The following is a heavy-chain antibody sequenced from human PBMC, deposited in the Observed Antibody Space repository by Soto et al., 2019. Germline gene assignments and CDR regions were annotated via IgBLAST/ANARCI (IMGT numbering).Heavy chain of an antibody. CDR1: GGSFSGYY. Sequence: PSETLSLTCAVYGGSFSGYYWSWIRQPPGKGLEWIGEINHSGSTNYNPSLKSRVTISVDTSKNQFSLKLSSVTAADTAVYYCARGPSLRYFDWLKRRPLLYYFGYWGQGTLVTVSS. D-gene: IGHD3-9*01. J-gene: IGHJ4*02. CDR2: INHSGST. V-gene: IGHV4-34*01. CDR3: ARGPSLRYFDWLKRRPLLYYFGY.